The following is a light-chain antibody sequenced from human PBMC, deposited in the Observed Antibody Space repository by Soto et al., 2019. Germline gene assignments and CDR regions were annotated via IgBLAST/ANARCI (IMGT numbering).Light chain of an antibody. CDR2: VAS. Sequence: EIVLTQSPDTLSLSPGERATLSCRASQSVSSNNLAWYQHKPVQPPRLLIYVASRRATGIPDRFSGSGSGSEFTLTITRLEPEDFAVYYCQQHGSGPWTFGQGTKVEIK. CDR1: QSVSSNN. CDR3: QQHGSGPWT. J-gene: IGKJ1*01. V-gene: IGKV3-20*01.